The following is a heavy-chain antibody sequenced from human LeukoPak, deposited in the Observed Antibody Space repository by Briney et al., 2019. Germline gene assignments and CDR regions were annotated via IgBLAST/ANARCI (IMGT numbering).Heavy chain of an antibody. Sequence: TETLSLTCAVYGGSFSGYYWSWIRQPPGKGLEWIGEINHSGSTNYNPSLKSRVTISVDTSKNHFSLKLSSVTAADTAVYYCARAAAGVNWFDPWGQGTLITVSS. V-gene: IGHV4-34*01. J-gene: IGHJ5*02. CDR1: GGSFSGYY. D-gene: IGHD6-13*01. CDR3: ARAAAGVNWFDP. CDR2: INHSGST.